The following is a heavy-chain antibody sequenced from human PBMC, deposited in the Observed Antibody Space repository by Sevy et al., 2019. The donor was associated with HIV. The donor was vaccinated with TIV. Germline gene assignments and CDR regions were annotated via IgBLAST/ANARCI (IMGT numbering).Heavy chain of an antibody. Sequence: ASVKVSCKASGYTFTSYGISWVRQAPGQGLEWMGWISAYNGNTNYAQKLQGRVTMTTDTSTSTAYMELRSLRSDDTAVYYCARDRPDVYCTNGVCYLHDAFDIWGQGTMVTVSS. V-gene: IGHV1-18*01. J-gene: IGHJ3*02. CDR1: GYTFTSYG. D-gene: IGHD2-8*01. CDR3: ARDRPDVYCTNGVCYLHDAFDI. CDR2: ISAYNGNT.